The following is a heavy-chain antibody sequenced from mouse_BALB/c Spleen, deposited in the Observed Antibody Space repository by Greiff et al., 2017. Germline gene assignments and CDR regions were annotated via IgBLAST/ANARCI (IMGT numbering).Heavy chain of an antibody. V-gene: IGHV1S137*01. CDR1: GYTFTDYA. D-gene: IGHD1-1*01. CDR3: ARGDLLLLDY. CDR2: ISTYYGDA. Sequence: QVQLKQSGAELVRPGVSVKISCKGSGYTFTDYAMHWVKQSHAKSLEWIGVISTYYGDASYNQKFKGKATMTVDKSSSTAYMELARLTSEDSAIYYCARGDLLLLDYWGQGTTLTVSS. J-gene: IGHJ2*01.